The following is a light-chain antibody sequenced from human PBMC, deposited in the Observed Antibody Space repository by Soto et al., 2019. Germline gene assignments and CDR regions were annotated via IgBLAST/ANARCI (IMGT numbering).Light chain of an antibody. J-gene: IGKJ4*01. Sequence: IVLTQSPATLSLSPGERATLTCRASQSVSSYLAWYQQKRGQAPRPLVFGSSHRAPDIPDRFSGSGSGTDFTLPISRLEPEDFAVYYCQQHDNWPLTFGGGTQVDIK. V-gene: IGKV3-11*01. CDR2: GSS. CDR3: QQHDNWPLT. CDR1: QSVSSY.